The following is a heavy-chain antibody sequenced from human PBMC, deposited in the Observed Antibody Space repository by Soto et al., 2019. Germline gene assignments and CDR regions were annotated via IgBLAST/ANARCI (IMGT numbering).Heavy chain of an antibody. J-gene: IGHJ5*02. Sequence: QVQLVQSGAEVKKPGASVKVSCKASGYTFTSYGISWVRQAPGQGLEWMGWISAYNGTTNYAQKLQGRVTMTTDTSTSTAYMELSSLRSDDTAVYYCARPGNYYDSSGYYLAPDWFDPWGQGTLVTVSS. D-gene: IGHD3-22*01. CDR1: GYTFTSYG. V-gene: IGHV1-18*01. CDR2: ISAYNGTT. CDR3: ARPGNYYDSSGYYLAPDWFDP.